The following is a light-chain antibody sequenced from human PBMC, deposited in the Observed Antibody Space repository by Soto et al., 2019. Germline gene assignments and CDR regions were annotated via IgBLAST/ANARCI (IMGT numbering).Light chain of an antibody. CDR2: KAS. Sequence: DIQMTQSPSTLSASVGDRVTITCRASQSISSWLAWYQQKPGKAPKLLIYKASSLQSGVPSRFSGSGSGTEFTLTISSLQPDDFATYYCQQSERHWTFGQGTKVEIK. V-gene: IGKV1-5*03. J-gene: IGKJ1*01. CDR1: QSISSW. CDR3: QQSERHWT.